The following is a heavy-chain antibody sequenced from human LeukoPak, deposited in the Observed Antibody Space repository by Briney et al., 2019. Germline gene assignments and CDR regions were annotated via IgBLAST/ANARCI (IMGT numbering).Heavy chain of an antibody. V-gene: IGHV3-21*01. CDR1: GFTFSSYS. J-gene: IGHJ4*02. CDR2: ISSSSSYI. CDR3: ARDSAYYYDSSGYYYAFDY. D-gene: IGHD3-22*01. Sequence: GGSLRLSCAASGFTFSSYSMNWDRQAPGKGLEWVSSISSSSSYIYYADSVKGRFTISRDNAKNSLYLQMNSLRAEDTAVYYCARDSAYYYDSSGYYYAFDYWGQGTLVTVSS.